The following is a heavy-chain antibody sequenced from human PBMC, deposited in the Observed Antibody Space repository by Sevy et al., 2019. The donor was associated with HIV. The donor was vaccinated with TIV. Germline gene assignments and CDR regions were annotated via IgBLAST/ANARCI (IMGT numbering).Heavy chain of an antibody. CDR2: ISSSSTYI. CDR3: ARDLVIPATTDYFYYGMDV. V-gene: IGHV3-21*01. Sequence: GGSLRLSCAASGFTFSNFWMSWVRQAPGKGLEWVSSISSSSTYIYYADSVKGRFTISRDNAKNSLYLQMSSLRAEDTAVYYCARDLVIPATTDYFYYGMDVWGQGTTVTVSS. J-gene: IGHJ6*02. D-gene: IGHD2-15*01. CDR1: GFTFSNFW.